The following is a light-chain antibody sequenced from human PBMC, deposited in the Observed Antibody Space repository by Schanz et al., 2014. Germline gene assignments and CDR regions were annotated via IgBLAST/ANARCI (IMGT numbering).Light chain of an antibody. J-gene: IGKJ2*01. CDR3: QQYGGSPPYN. V-gene: IGKV3-20*01. Sequence: EIVMTQSPATLSVSQGGRATLSCRANQTISTNVAWYQQQFGLPPRLLIFGASTRATGIPDRFSGSGSGTGSGTDFTLTISRLEPEDFAVYYCQQYGGSPPYNFGQGTKLEI. CDR1: QTISTN. CDR2: GAS.